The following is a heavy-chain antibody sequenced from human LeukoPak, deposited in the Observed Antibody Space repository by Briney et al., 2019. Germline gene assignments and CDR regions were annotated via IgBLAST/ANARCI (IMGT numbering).Heavy chain of an antibody. CDR3: AREVRYFDWSVAQPYYYYYGMDV. D-gene: IGHD3-9*01. V-gene: IGHV1-69*13. CDR2: IIPIFGTA. CDR1: GYTFTSYG. J-gene: IGHJ6*02. Sequence: ASVKVSCKASGYTFTSYGISWVRQAPGQGLEWMGGIIPIFGTANYAQRFQGRVTITADESTSTAYMELSSLRSEDTAVYYCAREVRYFDWSVAQPYYYYYGMDVWGQGTTVTVSS.